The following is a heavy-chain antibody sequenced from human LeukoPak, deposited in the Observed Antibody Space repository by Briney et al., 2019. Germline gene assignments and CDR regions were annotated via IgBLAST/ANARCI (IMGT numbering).Heavy chain of an antibody. J-gene: IGHJ4*02. CDR1: GGTFSSYA. CDR3: ARHADYSYDAN. Sequence: EASVKVSCKASGGTFSSYAISWVRQAPGQGLEWMGGIIPIFGTANHAQKFQGRVTITTDESTSTAYMELSSLRSEDTAVYYRARHADYSYDANWGQGTLVTVSS. D-gene: IGHD5-18*01. CDR2: IIPIFGTA. V-gene: IGHV1-69*05.